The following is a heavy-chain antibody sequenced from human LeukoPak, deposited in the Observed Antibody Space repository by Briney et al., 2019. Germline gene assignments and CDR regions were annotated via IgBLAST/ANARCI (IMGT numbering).Heavy chain of an antibody. Sequence: AGGSLRLSCAASGITFGIYNMNWVRQAPGKGLEWLSYISSTSGTMYYADSVKGRFTISRDNAKNSLYLQIDSLRDEDTAVYYCARDRPVARGDTPRFDHWGQGTLVTVSS. CDR1: GITFGIYN. CDR2: ISSTSGTM. J-gene: IGHJ4*02. V-gene: IGHV3-48*02. D-gene: IGHD3-10*01. CDR3: ARDRPVARGDTPRFDH.